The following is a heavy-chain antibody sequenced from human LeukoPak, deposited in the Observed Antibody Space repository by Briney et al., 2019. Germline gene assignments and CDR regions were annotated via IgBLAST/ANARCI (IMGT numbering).Heavy chain of an antibody. Sequence: GGSLRLSCAASGLTFSSYWMSWVRQAPGKGLEWVANIKQDGSEKYYVDSVKGRFTISRDNAKNSLYLQMNSLRAEDTAVYYCARHPYYYGSGSYYTPALDYWGQGTLVTVSS. J-gene: IGHJ4*02. CDR1: GLTFSSYW. CDR3: ARHPYYYGSGSYYTPALDY. V-gene: IGHV3-7*01. CDR2: IKQDGSEK. D-gene: IGHD3-10*01.